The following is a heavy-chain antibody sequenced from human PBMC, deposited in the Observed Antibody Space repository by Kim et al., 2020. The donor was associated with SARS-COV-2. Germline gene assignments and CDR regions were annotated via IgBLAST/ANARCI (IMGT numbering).Heavy chain of an antibody. V-gene: IGHV3-23*01. Sequence: GGSLRLSCAASGFTFSSYAMSWVRQAPGKGLEWVSAISGSGGSTYYADSVKGRFTISRDNSKNTLYLQMNSLRAEDTAVYYCAKDEKAWFGDVAYYGMDVWGQGTTVTVSS. D-gene: IGHD3-10*01. J-gene: IGHJ6*02. CDR1: GFTFSSYA. CDR3: AKDEKAWFGDVAYYGMDV. CDR2: ISGSGGST.